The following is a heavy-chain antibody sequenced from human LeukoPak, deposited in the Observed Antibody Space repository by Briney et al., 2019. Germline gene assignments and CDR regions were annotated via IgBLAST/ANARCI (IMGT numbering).Heavy chain of an antibody. CDR3: ARESTHYYDSSGYSRGLGY. Sequence: SQTLSLTCAISGDSVSSNSAAWNWIRQSPSRGLEWLGRTYYRSKWYNDYAVSVKSRITINPDTSKNQFSLQLKSVTPEDTAVYYCARESTHYYDSSGYSRGLGYWGQGTLVTVSS. D-gene: IGHD3-22*01. J-gene: IGHJ4*02. CDR1: GDSVSSNSAA. V-gene: IGHV6-1*01. CDR2: TYYRSKWYN.